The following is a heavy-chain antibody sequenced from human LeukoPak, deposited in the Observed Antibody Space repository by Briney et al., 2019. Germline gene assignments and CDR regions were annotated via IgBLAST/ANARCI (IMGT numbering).Heavy chain of an antibody. CDR1: GGSFSGYY. D-gene: IGHD5-12*01. V-gene: IGHV4-34*01. Sequence: SDTLSLTCAVYGGSFSGYYDWSWIRQPPGKGLEWIGEIDHSGSTNYNAALKRRVTISVDTSKKQFSRKLSSVTAADTAVYYCARSKRGVATIRDYYYGMDVWGQGTTVTVSS. CDR3: ARSKRGVATIRDYYYGMDV. CDR2: IDHSGST. J-gene: IGHJ6*02.